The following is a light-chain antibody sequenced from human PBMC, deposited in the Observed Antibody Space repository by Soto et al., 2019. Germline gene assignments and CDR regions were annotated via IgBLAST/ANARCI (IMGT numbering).Light chain of an antibody. CDR2: DAS. J-gene: IGKJ5*01. CDR1: QSVNSY. CDR3: QQRNNWPPIT. V-gene: IGKV3-11*01. Sequence: EIVLTQSPATLSLSPGERATLSCRASQSVNSYLAWYQQKPGQAPRLLIYDASNRATGIPARFSGSGSGTDFTLTTTSLEPDDFAVYYCQQRNNWPPITFGQGTRLEIK.